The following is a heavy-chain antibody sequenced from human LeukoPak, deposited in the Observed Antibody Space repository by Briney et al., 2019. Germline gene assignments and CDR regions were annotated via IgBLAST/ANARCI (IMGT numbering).Heavy chain of an antibody. D-gene: IGHD3-10*01. CDR1: GGSFSGYY. CDR2: INHSGST. CDR3: ARDGNYYGSGSFPAFDY. V-gene: IGHV4-34*01. Sequence: PSETLSLTCAVYGGSFSGYYWSWIRQPPGKGLEWIGEINHSGSTYYNPSLKSRVTISVDTSKNQFSLKLSSVTAADTAVYYCARDGNYYGSGSFPAFDYWGQGTLVTVSS. J-gene: IGHJ4*02.